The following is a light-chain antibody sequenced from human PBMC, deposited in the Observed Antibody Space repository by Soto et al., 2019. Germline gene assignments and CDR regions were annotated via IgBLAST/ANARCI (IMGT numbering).Light chain of an antibody. CDR2: EVR. CDR1: SSDVGAYNY. V-gene: IGLV2-14*01. CDR3: SSYRSSNTFV. Sequence: QSGQCHPAAVSRSPGHSITIASTGTSSDVGAYNYVSWYQQYPGKAPKVIIFEVRKRPSGVSNRFSGSKSGDTASLTISGLQAEDEADYYCSSYRSSNTFVFGTGTKVTVL. J-gene: IGLJ1*01.